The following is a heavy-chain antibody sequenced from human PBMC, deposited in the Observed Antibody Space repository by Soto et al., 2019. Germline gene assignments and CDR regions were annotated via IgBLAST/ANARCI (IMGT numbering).Heavy chain of an antibody. CDR3: ATPSPDSSDSLDM. V-gene: IGHV5-51*01. CDR2: IYPGDSDT. Sequence: GELLKISCKGSGYSFSSYWIGWVRQTPGKGLEWMGIIYPGDSDTRYSPSFQGQVTISADKSISTAYLQWSSLRASDTAMYYCATPSPDSSDSLDMWGQGTMVTVS. D-gene: IGHD6-13*01. J-gene: IGHJ3*02. CDR1: GYSFSSYW.